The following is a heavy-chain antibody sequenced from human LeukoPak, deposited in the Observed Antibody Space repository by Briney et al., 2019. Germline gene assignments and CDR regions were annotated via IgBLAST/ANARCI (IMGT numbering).Heavy chain of an antibody. V-gene: IGHV3-7*03. J-gene: IGHJ6*04. Sequence: GGSLRLSCAASGFTFSSYWMSWVRQAPGKGLEWVANIKQDGSEKYYVDSVKGRFTISRDNAKNSLYLQMNSLRAEDTAVYYCARGSLWSRCYYYGMDVWGKGTTVTVSS. CDR2: IKQDGSEK. CDR3: ARGSLWSRCYYYGMDV. CDR1: GFTFSSYW. D-gene: IGHD3-10*01.